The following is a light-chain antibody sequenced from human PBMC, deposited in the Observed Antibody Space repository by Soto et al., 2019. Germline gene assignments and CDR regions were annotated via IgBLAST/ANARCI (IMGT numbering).Light chain of an antibody. V-gene: IGKV3-20*01. CDR2: GAS. CDR3: QQYGSSPPWT. J-gene: IGKJ1*01. CDR1: QSVYSNY. Sequence: EIVLTQSPGTLSLLPGERATLSCRASQSVYSNYLAWYQQKPGQAPRLLISGASSRATGIPDRLSGSGSGTDFTLTISRLEPEDFAVYYCQQYGSSPPWTFGQGTKVDIK.